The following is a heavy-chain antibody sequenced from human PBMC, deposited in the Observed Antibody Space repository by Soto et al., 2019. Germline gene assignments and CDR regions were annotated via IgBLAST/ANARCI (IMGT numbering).Heavy chain of an antibody. J-gene: IGHJ4*02. CDR2: IYYSGST. Sequence: SETLSLTCTVSGGSISSYYWSWIRQPPGKGLEWIGYIYYSGSTNYNPSLKSRVTISVDTSKNQFSLKLSSVTAADTAVYYCARVVVITREFDYWGQGTLVTVS. CDR3: ARVVVITREFDY. CDR1: GGSISSYY. V-gene: IGHV4-59*01. D-gene: IGHD3-22*01.